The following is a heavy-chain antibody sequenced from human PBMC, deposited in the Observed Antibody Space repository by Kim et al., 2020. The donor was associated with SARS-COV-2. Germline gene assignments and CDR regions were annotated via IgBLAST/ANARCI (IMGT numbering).Heavy chain of an antibody. CDR3: ATSDS. CDR2: ISTSSDSI. V-gene: IGHV3-48*02. J-gene: IGHJ5*02. Sequence: GGSLRLSCVGSGSTFSRYAMNWVRQAPGKGLEWISYISTSSDSINHADSVKGRFTISRDNAKNSLYLHMNGLRDEDTAVYYCATSDSWGRGTLVTVSP. CDR1: GSTFSRYA. D-gene: IGHD3-3*01.